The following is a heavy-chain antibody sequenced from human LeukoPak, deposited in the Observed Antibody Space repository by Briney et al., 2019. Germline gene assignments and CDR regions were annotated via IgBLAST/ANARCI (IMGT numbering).Heavy chain of an antibody. J-gene: IGHJ6*02. D-gene: IGHD6-19*01. V-gene: IGHV3-13*01. CDR1: GFSLSNYD. Sequence: GGSLRLSCAASGFSLSNYDMHWVRQPAGEGLEWITSIGLVDNTYYADSVKGRFTISRDKAENFLYLQMNSLRAGDTAVYYCAREIPVAGTNFYAMDVWGQGTTVTVSS. CDR2: IGLVDNT. CDR3: AREIPVAGTNFYAMDV.